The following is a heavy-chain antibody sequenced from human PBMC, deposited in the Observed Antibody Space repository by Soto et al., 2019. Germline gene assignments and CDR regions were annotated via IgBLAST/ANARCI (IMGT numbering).Heavy chain of an antibody. V-gene: IGHV3-48*02. Sequence: EVQLVESGGDLVQPGGSLRLSCAASGFTLSTFGMNWVRQAQGKGLEWVANISSGGSTMYYADSVKGRFTISRDNAKNALSLQMNSLSDEDTAVYLCARGEGTIRKYFYCWGQGCLVTVSS. D-gene: IGHD3-10*01. CDR3: ARGEGTIRKYFYC. J-gene: IGHJ4*02. CDR1: GFTLSTFG. CDR2: ISSGGSTM.